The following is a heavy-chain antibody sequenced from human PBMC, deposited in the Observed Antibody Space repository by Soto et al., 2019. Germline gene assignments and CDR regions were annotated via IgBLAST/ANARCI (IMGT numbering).Heavy chain of an antibody. CDR1: GYTFTTYG. D-gene: IGHD3-10*01. CDR3: ACSFGVDYYYYGMDV. V-gene: IGHV1-18*01. Sequence: ASVKVSCKASGYTFTTYGISWVRQAPGQELGWMGRINPNSGGTNYAQKFQGRVTMTEDTSTDTAYMELSSLRSEDTAVYYCACSFGVDYYYYGMDVWGQGTTVTVSS. CDR2: INPNSGGT. J-gene: IGHJ6*02.